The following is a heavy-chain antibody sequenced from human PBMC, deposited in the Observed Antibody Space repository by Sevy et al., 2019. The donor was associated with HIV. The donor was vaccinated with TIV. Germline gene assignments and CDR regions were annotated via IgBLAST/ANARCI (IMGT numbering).Heavy chain of an antibody. V-gene: IGHV3-23*01. D-gene: IGHD3-16*02. CDR1: GFTFSSYA. J-gene: IGHJ4*02. CDR3: AKDPYDYVWGSYRPPDY. CDR2: ISGSGGST. Sequence: GGSLRLSCAASGFTFSSYAMSWVRQAPGKGLEWVSAISGSGGSTYYADSVKGRFTISRDNSKNTLYLQMNSLRAEDTAVYCCAKDPYDYVWGSYRPPDYWGQGTLVTVSS.